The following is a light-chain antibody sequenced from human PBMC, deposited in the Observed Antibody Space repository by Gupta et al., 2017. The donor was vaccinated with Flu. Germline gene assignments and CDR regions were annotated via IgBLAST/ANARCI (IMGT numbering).Light chain of an antibody. Sequence: EIVLTQSPRSLSLFPGEGATIHCRASQIVRSSFLAWYQQKPGRAPRLLVYGASTRASGVPDRFSAYGSGTDFSLTIARLETEDFALYCCQQFGSSPHTFGQGT. J-gene: IGKJ2*01. CDR3: QQFGSSPHT. CDR2: GAS. V-gene: IGKV3-20*01. CDR1: QIVRSSF.